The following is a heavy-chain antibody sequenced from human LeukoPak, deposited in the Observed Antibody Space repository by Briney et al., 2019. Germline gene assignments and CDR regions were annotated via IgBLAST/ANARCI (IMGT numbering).Heavy chain of an antibody. V-gene: IGHV3-74*01. Sequence: GGSLRLSCAASGFTFSYYWMHWVRQAPGKGLVWVARIRTDGTDTSYADSVKGRFTISRDNAKNTLYLQMNNLRVEDTAVDYCARDRFCTTDRCSDYWGQGTLVTVSS. CDR2: IRTDGTDT. D-gene: IGHD2-8*01. CDR3: ARDRFCTTDRCSDY. CDR1: GFTFSYYW. J-gene: IGHJ4*02.